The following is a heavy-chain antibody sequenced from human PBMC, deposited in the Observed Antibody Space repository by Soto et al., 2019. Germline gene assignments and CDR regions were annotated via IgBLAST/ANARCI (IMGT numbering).Heavy chain of an antibody. CDR1: GYSISSGYY. V-gene: IGHV4-38-2*01. J-gene: IGHJ6*02. CDR2: IYHSGST. D-gene: IGHD3-3*01. Sequence: SETLSLTCAVSGYSISSGYYWGWIRQPPGKGLEWIGSIYHSGSTYYNPSLKSRVTISVDTSKNQFSLKLSSVTAADTAVYYCARSETAARMYYDFWSGYPPKNYYYGMDVWGQGTTVTVSS. CDR3: ARSETAARMYYDFWSGYPPKNYYYGMDV.